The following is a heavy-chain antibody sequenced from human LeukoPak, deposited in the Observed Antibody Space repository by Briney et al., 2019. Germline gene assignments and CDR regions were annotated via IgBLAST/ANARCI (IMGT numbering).Heavy chain of an antibody. Sequence: GRSLRLSCAASGFTFDDYAMHWVRQAPGKGLEWVSGISWNSGSIGYADSVKGRFTISRDNAKNSLYLQMNSLRAEDMALYYCAKGPRDYYDSSGYFDYWGQGTLVTVSS. CDR1: GFTFDDYA. V-gene: IGHV3-9*03. CDR3: AKGPRDYYDSSGYFDY. CDR2: ISWNSGSI. J-gene: IGHJ4*02. D-gene: IGHD3-22*01.